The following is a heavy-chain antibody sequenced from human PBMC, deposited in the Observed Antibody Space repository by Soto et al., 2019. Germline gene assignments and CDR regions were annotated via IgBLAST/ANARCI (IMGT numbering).Heavy chain of an antibody. CDR2: IYHSGSS. J-gene: IGHJ4*02. CDR3: ARGRLVPAVNFDY. Sequence: PSETLSLTCAVSGDSISRGGFSWGWIRQPPGKGLEWIGYIYHSGSSFYNPSLKSRVTISVDGSKNQFSLKVNSVTAADTAVYYCARGRLVPAVNFDYWGQGALVTVSS. V-gene: IGHV4-30-2*01. D-gene: IGHD2-2*01. CDR1: GDSISRGGFS.